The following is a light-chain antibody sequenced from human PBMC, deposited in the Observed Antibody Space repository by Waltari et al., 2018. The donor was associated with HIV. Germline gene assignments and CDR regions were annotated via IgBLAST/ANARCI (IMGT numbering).Light chain of an antibody. CDR2: GNS. J-gene: IGLJ1*01. Sequence: QSVLTQPPSVSGAPGQRVTISCTGSSPHIGPAYDVPWYQQLPGTAPKLLIYGNSNRPSGVPDRFSGSKSGTSASLAITGLQAEDEADYYCQSYDSSLSGYVFGTGTKVTVL. CDR1: SPHIGPAYD. V-gene: IGLV1-40*01. CDR3: QSYDSSLSGYV.